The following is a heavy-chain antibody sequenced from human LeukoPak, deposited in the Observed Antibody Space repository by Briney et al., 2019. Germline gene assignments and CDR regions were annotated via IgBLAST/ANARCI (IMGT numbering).Heavy chain of an antibody. CDR2: INHSGST. CDR3: ARSYNWNYYYYMDV. Sequence: SETLSLTCTVSGGSISSYYWSWIRQPPGKGLEWIGEINHSGSTNYNPSLKSRVTISVDTSKNQFSLKLSSVTAADTAVYYCARSYNWNYYYYMDVWGKGTTVTVSS. CDR1: GGSISSYY. D-gene: IGHD1-20*01. J-gene: IGHJ6*03. V-gene: IGHV4-34*01.